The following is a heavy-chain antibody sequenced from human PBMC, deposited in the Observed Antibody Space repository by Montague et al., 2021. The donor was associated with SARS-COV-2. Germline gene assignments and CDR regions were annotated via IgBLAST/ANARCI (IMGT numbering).Heavy chain of an antibody. CDR3: ARAQNTCFIANCVNYFEV. J-gene: IGHJ4*02. Sequence: SETLSLTCEVSGGSISSYYWSWIRQSPGKGLEWIGYVHYTGSTKYNPSLKTRVTRTLDTPKNHFSLKLSSVTAADTAVYYCARAQNTCFIANCVNYFEVWGLGALVTVSS. V-gene: IGHV4-59*01. CDR1: GGSISSYY. D-gene: IGHD1-1*01. CDR2: VHYTGST.